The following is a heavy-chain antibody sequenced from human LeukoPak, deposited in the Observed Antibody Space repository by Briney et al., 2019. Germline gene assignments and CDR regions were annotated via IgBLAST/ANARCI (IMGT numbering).Heavy chain of an antibody. Sequence: PGGSLRLSCAASGFTFSSYSMKLVRQAPGKGLEWVSYISSSSSTIYYADSVKGRFTISRDNAKNSLYLQMNSLRAEDTAVYYCARDNDFDYWGQGTLVTVSS. J-gene: IGHJ4*02. V-gene: IGHV3-48*01. CDR3: ARDNDFDY. CDR2: ISSSSSTI. D-gene: IGHD3-3*01. CDR1: GFTFSSYS.